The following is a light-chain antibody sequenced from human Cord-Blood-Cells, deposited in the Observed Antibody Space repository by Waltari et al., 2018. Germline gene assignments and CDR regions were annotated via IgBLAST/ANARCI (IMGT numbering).Light chain of an antibody. CDR1: RGAACSSTL. J-gene: IGLJ3*02. Sequence: QSALTQPASVSGSPGTSMPISCTRSRGAACSSTLAPWYQQHPGKAPKLMIYEGSKRPSGVSNRFSGSKSGNTASLTISGLQAEDEADYYCCSYAGSSTWVFGGGTKLTVL. CDR2: EGS. CDR3: CSYAGSSTWV. V-gene: IGLV2-23*01.